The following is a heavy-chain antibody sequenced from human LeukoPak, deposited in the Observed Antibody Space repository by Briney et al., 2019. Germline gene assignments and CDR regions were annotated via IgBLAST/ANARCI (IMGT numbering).Heavy chain of an antibody. CDR3: ASGSYAYYYMDV. CDR1: GGSISSYY. J-gene: IGHJ6*03. D-gene: IGHD1-26*01. V-gene: IGHV4-59*01. CDR2: IYSSGST. Sequence: SETLSLTCTVSGGSISSYYWSWIRQPPGKGLEWIGYIYSSGSTNYNPSLKSRVTISVDTSKNQSSLKLSSVTAADTAVYYCASGSYAYYYMDVWGKGTTVTVSS.